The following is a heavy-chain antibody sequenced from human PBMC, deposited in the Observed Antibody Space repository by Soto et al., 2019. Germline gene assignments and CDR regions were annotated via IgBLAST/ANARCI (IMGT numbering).Heavy chain of an antibody. J-gene: IGHJ4*02. D-gene: IGHD3-3*01. CDR3: ARHYDFWSGYYCLDY. Sequence: PSETLSLTCTVSGGSISSSSYYWGWIRQPPGKGLEWIGSIYYSGSTYYNPSLKSRVTISVDTSKNQFSLKLSSVTAADTAVYYCARHYDFWSGYYCLDYWGQGTLVTVSS. CDR1: GGSISSSSYY. CDR2: IYYSGST. V-gene: IGHV4-39*01.